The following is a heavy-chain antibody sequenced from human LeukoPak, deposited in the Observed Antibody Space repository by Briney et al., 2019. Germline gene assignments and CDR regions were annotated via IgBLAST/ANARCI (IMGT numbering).Heavy chain of an antibody. Sequence: SETLSPTCTVSGGSISTNYWSWIRQPAGKGLEWIGRIYNSGNTDYSPSLESRVTMSADTSKNQFSLKLSPVTAADTAVYYCARGTFDSSGYYLFDYWGQGTLVTVSS. V-gene: IGHV4-4*07. CDR3: ARGTFDSSGYYLFDY. CDR2: IYNSGNT. D-gene: IGHD3-22*01. CDR1: GGSISTNY. J-gene: IGHJ4*02.